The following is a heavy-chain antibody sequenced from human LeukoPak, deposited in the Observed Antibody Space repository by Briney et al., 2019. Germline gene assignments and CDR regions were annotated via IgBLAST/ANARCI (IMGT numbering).Heavy chain of an antibody. V-gene: IGHV3-23*01. CDR1: GFTFSTYA. Sequence: PGGSLRLSCAASGFTFSTYAMSWVRQAPGKGLEWVSALSPSGGITYYEDSVKGRFTISRDNSKNTLYLQMNSLRAEDTAVYYCASGVNYFVLEYWGQGTLVTISS. J-gene: IGHJ4*02. D-gene: IGHD3-10*02. CDR3: ASGVNYFVLEY. CDR2: LSPSGGIT.